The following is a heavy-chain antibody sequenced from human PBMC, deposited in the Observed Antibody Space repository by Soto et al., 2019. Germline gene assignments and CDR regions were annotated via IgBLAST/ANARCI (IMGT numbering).Heavy chain of an antibody. CDR2: TYYRSKWYN. Sequence: KQSQTLSLTCAISGDSVSSNSAAWNWIRQSPSRGLGWLGRTYYRSKWYNDDAVSGKSRITITPDTSKNQFSLQLNSGTPEDTAVYYCALDWGSGLGYWGQGTLVTVSS. J-gene: IGHJ4*02. CDR3: ALDWGSGLGY. D-gene: IGHD7-27*01. CDR1: GDSVSSNSAA. V-gene: IGHV6-1*01.